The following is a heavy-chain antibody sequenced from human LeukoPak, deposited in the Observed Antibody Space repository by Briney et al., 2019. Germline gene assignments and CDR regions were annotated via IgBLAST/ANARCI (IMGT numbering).Heavy chain of an antibody. Sequence: SETLSLTCAVYGGSFSGYYWSWIRQPPGKGPEWIGEINHSGSTNYNPSLKSRVTISVDTSKNQFSLKLSSVTAADTAVYYCAREHYYDSSGPSAFDIWGQGTMVTVSS. V-gene: IGHV4-34*01. J-gene: IGHJ3*02. CDR3: AREHYYDSSGPSAFDI. CDR2: INHSGST. CDR1: GGSFSGYY. D-gene: IGHD3-22*01.